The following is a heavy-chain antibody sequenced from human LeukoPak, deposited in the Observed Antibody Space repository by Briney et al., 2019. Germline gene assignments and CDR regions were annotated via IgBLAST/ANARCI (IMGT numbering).Heavy chain of an antibody. V-gene: IGHV3-7*01. CDR3: ARDRIFKGGSYFFDY. D-gene: IGHD2-21*01. Sequence: GGSLRLSCAASGFTFSTYWMTWVRQDPGKWLEWVSHIKSDGSENYYVDSLKGRFTNSRDNAKNSLYLQMNSLRAEDTAMYYCARDRIFKGGSYFFDYWGQGTLVTVSS. CDR1: GFTFSTYW. J-gene: IGHJ4*02. CDR2: IKSDGSEN.